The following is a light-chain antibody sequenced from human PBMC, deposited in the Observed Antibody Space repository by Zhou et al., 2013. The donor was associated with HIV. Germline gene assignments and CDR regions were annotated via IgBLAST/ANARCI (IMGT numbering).Light chain of an antibody. Sequence: EVLMTQSPVTLSVSPGARATLSCRASQSVDTYLAWYQQRPGQPPRLLIYDASTRATGVPVRFSGSGSGTDFTLTISRLEPEDFAVYYCQQYGSSPLFTFGPGTKVDIK. CDR3: QQYGSSPLFT. CDR2: DAS. J-gene: IGKJ3*01. V-gene: IGKV3-20*01. CDR1: QSVDTY.